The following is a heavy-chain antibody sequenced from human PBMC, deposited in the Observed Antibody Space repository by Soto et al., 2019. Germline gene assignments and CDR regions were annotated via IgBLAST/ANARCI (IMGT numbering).Heavy chain of an antibody. D-gene: IGHD3-3*02. CDR1: SGSISSTNW. Sequence: SETLSLTCTVSSGSISSTNWWSWVRQPPGKGLEWIGEIYHSGSINYNPSLNSRVTISVDKSKNHFSLTLSSVTAADTAVYYWGRAFRGFSAFDTWAKGTLVPIPS. V-gene: IGHV4-4*02. CDR3: GRAFRGFSAFDT. J-gene: IGHJ4*01. CDR2: IYHSGSI.